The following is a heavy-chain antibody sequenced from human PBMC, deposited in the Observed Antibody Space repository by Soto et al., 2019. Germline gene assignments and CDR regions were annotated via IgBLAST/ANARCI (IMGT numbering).Heavy chain of an antibody. CDR1: GYTLTDYY. D-gene: IGHD4-17*01. CDR3: AGCPRKQRWVSYFDY. J-gene: IGHJ4*02. V-gene: IGHV1-2*04. Sequence: QVQLVPSGAEVKKPGASVKVSCKASGYTLTDYYIHWMRQAPGQGLEWMGWINPNSNTADTNYAQKFQSWVTMTSDTAITTAYLEVETLKSEDTAVYYCAGCPRKQRWVSYFDYWGQGTLATVAS. CDR2: INPNSNTADT.